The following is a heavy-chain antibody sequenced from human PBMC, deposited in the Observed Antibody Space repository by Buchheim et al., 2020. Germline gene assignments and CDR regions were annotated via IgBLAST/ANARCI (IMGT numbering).Heavy chain of an antibody. V-gene: IGHV5-51*01. D-gene: IGHD3-22*01. J-gene: IGHJ3*02. Sequence: EVRLLQSGAEVKKPGESLRISCQGSGYTFSNYWITWVRQMPGKGLEWMGIIYPGDSDTRYSPSFQSQVTISADKSISTAYPQWSSLKASDTAMYYCARHHKQYYYDSRGPFLIWGQGT. CDR1: GYTFSNYW. CDR3: ARHHKQYYYDSRGPFLI. CDR2: IYPGDSDT.